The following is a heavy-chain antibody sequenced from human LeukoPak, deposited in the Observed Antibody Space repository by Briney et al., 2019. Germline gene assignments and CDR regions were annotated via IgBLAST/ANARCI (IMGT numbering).Heavy chain of an antibody. V-gene: IGHV3-30-3*01. CDR2: ISYDGSNK. J-gene: IGHJ5*02. D-gene: IGHD3-9*01. Sequence: PGRSLRLSCAASGFTFSSYVMHWVRLAPGKGLEWVALISYDGSNKYYADSVKGRFTISRDNPKNTLFLQMNSPRAEDSAVYCCARGLTATGSLFDPWGQGTLATVSS. CDR1: GFTFSSYV. CDR3: ARGLTATGSLFDP.